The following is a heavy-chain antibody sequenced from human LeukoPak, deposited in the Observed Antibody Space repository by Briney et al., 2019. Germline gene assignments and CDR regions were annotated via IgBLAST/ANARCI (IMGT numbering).Heavy chain of an antibody. D-gene: IGHD4-17*01. J-gene: IGHJ4*02. Sequence: SETLSLTCTVSGGSISSSIYYWGWIRQPPGKGLEWIGSIYYSGSTYYNPSLKSRVTISVDTSKNQFSLKLSSVTAADTAVYYCARLYGDYGDDYWGQGTLVTVSS. CDR3: ARLYGDYGDDY. CDR1: GGSISSSIYY. V-gene: IGHV4-39*01. CDR2: IYYSGST.